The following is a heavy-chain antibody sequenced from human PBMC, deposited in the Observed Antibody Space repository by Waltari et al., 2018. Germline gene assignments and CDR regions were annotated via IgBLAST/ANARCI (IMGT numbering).Heavy chain of an antibody. D-gene: IGHD6-6*01. CDR3: ARGGNSSSSAYYYYMDV. J-gene: IGHJ6*03. Sequence: QVQLQQWGAGLLKPSETLSLTCAVYGGSFSGYYWSWLRQPPGKGLEWIGEINHSGSTNYNPSLKSRVTISVDTSKNQFSLKLSSVTAADTAVYYCARGGNSSSSAYYYYMDVWGKGTTVTVSS. CDR1: GGSFSGYY. CDR2: INHSGST. V-gene: IGHV4-34*01.